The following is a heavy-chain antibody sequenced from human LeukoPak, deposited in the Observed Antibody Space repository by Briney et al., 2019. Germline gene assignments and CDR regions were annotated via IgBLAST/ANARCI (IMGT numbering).Heavy chain of an antibody. D-gene: IGHD2-2*01. V-gene: IGHV1-2*02. Sequence: ASVKVSCKASDYTFTSYGISWVRQSPGQGLEWMRWINPNSGGTNYAQKFQGRVTMTRDTSISTAYMELSRLSSDDTAVYYCARGPDIVVVPAENFQHSGQGTLVTVSS. CDR2: INPNSGGT. CDR3: ARGPDIVVVPAENFQH. J-gene: IGHJ1*01. CDR1: DYTFTSYG.